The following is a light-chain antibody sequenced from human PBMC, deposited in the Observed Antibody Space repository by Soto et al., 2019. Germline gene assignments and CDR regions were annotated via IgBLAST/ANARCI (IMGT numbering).Light chain of an antibody. CDR3: MQGLQDLT. V-gene: IGKV2-28*01. J-gene: IGKJ5*01. CDR1: QSLLYSNRYNY. Sequence: IVMTQSPLSLPVTPGEPASISCRSSQSLLYSNRYNYLDWYLQRPGQSPQLLIYLGSNRAPGVPDRFSGSGSGTDFTLKISRVEAEDVGVYYCMQGLQDLTFGQGTRLEIQ. CDR2: LGS.